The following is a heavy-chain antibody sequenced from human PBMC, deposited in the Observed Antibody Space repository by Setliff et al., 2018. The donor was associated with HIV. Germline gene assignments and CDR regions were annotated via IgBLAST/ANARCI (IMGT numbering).Heavy chain of an antibody. CDR2: INESGSA. D-gene: IGHD6-13*01. Sequence: PSETLSLTCAVYGESFSGYYWSWIRQPPGKGLDWIGEINESGSANYNPSLKNRVTISVDISKKQFSLRLSSVTAADTAVYYCARGIPALGTSYYFDYWGQGTRVTVSS. CDR1: GESFSGYY. CDR3: ARGIPALGTSYYFDY. J-gene: IGHJ4*02. V-gene: IGHV4-34*01.